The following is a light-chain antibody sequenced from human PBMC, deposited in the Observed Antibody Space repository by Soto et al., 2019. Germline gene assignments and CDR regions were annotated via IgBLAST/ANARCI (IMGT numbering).Light chain of an antibody. CDR3: QQYGSSPVT. Sequence: EIVLTQSPGSLSLSPGERATLSCRASQSVSSSYLAWYQQKPGQAPRLLIYGASSRATGIPDRFSGSGSGTDFTVTISRLEPEDFAVYYCQQYGSSPVTFGRGTKVEIK. CDR2: GAS. V-gene: IGKV3-20*01. J-gene: IGKJ1*01. CDR1: QSVSSSY.